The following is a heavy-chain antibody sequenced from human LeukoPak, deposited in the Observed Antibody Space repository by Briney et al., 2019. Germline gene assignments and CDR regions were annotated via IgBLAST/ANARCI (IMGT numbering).Heavy chain of an antibody. J-gene: IGHJ4*02. V-gene: IGHV3-66*02. CDR1: GFTVSSNY. CDR2: IYSGGST. Sequence: PGGSLRLSCAASGFTVSSNYMSWVRQAPGKGLEWVSVIYSGGSTYYADSVKGRFTISRDNSKNTLYLQMNSLRAEDTAVYYCTTSPHDHGPRADYRGQGTLVTVSS. CDR3: TTSPHDHGPRADY. D-gene: IGHD1-14*01.